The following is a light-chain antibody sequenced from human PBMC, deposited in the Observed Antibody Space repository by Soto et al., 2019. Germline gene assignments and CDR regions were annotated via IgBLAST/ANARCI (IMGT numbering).Light chain of an antibody. CDR2: KAF. J-gene: IGKJ1*01. CDR1: QSISIW. CDR3: QQYSTYTPRT. Sequence: DIQMTQSPSTLSASVGDRVTITCRASQSISIWLAWYQQKPGKAPKIVIYKAFSFESGVPSRFGGSGSGTEFTLTISSLQPDDFATYYCQQYSTYTPRTFGQGTKVDIK. V-gene: IGKV1-5*03.